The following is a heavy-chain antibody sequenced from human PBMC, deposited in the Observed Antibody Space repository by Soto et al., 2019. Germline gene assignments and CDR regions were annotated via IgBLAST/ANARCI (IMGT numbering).Heavy chain of an antibody. CDR1: GYTFTSYY. V-gene: IGHV1-46*03. CDR3: AVLVAATDPYYYYYMDV. Sequence: ASVKVSCKASGYTFTSYYMHWVRQAPGQGLEWMGIINPSGGSTSYAQKFQGRVTMTRDTSTSTVYMELSSLRSEDTAVYYCAVLVAATDPYYYYYMDVWGKGTTVTGSS. J-gene: IGHJ6*03. D-gene: IGHD2-15*01. CDR2: INPSGGST.